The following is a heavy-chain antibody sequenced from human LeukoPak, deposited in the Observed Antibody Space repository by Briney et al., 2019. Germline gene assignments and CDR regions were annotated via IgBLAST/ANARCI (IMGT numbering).Heavy chain of an antibody. Sequence: SETLSLTCTVSGGSISSYYWGWIRQPPGKGLEWIGYIYYSGSTNYNPSLKSRVTISVDTSKNQFSLKMSSVTAADTAVYYCARDFKVDGSSGYYAFDIWGQRTMVTVSS. J-gene: IGHJ3*02. CDR3: ARDFKVDGSSGYYAFDI. CDR2: IYYSGST. CDR1: GGSISSYY. D-gene: IGHD3-22*01. V-gene: IGHV4-59*01.